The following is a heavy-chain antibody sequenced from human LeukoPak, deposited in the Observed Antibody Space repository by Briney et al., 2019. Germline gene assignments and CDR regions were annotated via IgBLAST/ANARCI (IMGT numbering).Heavy chain of an antibody. J-gene: IGHJ6*02. CDR3: AKKGESLDYYYMDV. CDR2: IWYDGSNK. V-gene: IGHV3-33*06. D-gene: IGHD3-10*01. CDR1: GFTFSSYG. Sequence: GGSLRLSCAASGFTFSSYGMHWVRQAPGKGLEWVAVIWYDGSNKYYADSVKGRFTISRDNSKNTLYLQMNSLRGEDTAVYYCAKKGESLDYYYMDVWGQGTTVTVSS.